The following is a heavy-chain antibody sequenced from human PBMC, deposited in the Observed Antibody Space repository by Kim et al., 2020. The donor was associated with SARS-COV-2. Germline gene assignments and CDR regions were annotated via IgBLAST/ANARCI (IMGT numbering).Heavy chain of an antibody. CDR3: ARQASSFDP. J-gene: IGHJ5*02. V-gene: IGHV5-51*01. D-gene: IGHD2-21*01. CDR2: SDT. Sequence: SDTRYSPSFQGQVTNSAGKSISTAYLQWSSLKASDTAMYYCARQASSFDPWGQGTLVTVSS.